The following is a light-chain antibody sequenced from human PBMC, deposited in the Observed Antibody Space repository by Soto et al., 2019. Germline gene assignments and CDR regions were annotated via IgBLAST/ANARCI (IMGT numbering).Light chain of an antibody. J-gene: IGLJ2*01. Sequence: QSVLTQPASVSGSPGQSITISCTGTSSDVGGYNHVSWYQQHPGKAPKLMIYEVSNRPSGVSERFSGSKSGTTASLTISGLQAEDEADYYCCSYRSDISVVFGGGTQLTVL. CDR1: SSDVGGYNH. CDR2: EVS. CDR3: CSYRSDISVV. V-gene: IGLV2-14*03.